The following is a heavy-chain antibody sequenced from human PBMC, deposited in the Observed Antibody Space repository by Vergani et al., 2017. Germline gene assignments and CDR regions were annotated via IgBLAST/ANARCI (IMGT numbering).Heavy chain of an antibody. Sequence: QVQLVQSGSEVRKPGASVKVSCQVSGYSLTELTIHWVRQAPGKGLEWMGGFDSEHGEVTVAHHIQGRVTMTEDRSTDTADMVLGSLRQECTALYDCAIVTVYYDSIGYYLDDWVQGTVVTVSS. J-gene: IGHJ4*02. CDR3: AIVTVYYDSIGYYLDD. CDR2: FDSEHGEV. CDR1: GYSLTELT. D-gene: IGHD3-22*01. V-gene: IGHV1-24*01.